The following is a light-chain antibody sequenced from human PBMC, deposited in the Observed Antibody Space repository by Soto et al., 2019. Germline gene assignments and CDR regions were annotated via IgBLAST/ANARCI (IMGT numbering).Light chain of an antibody. Sequence: EIVLTQSPGTLSLSPGDRATLSCRASQSVTSNYLAWYQQKPGQAPRLLLYGASRRAIGIPDRFSGSGSGTDFTLTISRLEPEDFAVHYCQQYDTSPPLTFGGGTKVEIK. V-gene: IGKV3-20*01. CDR1: QSVTSNY. J-gene: IGKJ4*01. CDR3: QQYDTSPPLT. CDR2: GAS.